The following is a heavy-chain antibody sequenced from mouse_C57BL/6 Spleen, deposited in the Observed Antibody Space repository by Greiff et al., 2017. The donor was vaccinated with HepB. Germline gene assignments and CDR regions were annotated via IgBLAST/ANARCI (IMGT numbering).Heavy chain of an antibody. CDR2: IDPSDSYT. CDR3: ARIGDGNWYFDV. Sequence: QVQLQQPGAELVMPGASVKLSCKASGYTFTSYWMHWVKQRPGQGLEWIGEIDPSDSYTNYNQKFKGKSTLTVDKSSSTAYMQLSSLTSEDSAVYYCARIGDGNWYFDVWGTGTTVTVSS. V-gene: IGHV1-69*01. D-gene: IGHD2-1*01. J-gene: IGHJ1*03. CDR1: GYTFTSYW.